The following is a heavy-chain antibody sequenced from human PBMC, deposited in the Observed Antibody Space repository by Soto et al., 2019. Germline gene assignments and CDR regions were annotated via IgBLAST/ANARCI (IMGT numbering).Heavy chain of an antibody. D-gene: IGHD6-6*01. Sequence: QVQLVQSGAEVKKPGASVKVSCKASGYTFTSYGISWVRQAPGQGLEWMGWISAYNGNTNHAQKLQGRVTMTTDTSKSTAYMELRSLRSDDTAVYYCARDRAKKIAAPRPDYGGQGTLVTVSS. CDR3: ARDRAKKIAAPRPDY. J-gene: IGHJ4*02. V-gene: IGHV1-18*01. CDR2: ISAYNGNT. CDR1: GYTFTSYG.